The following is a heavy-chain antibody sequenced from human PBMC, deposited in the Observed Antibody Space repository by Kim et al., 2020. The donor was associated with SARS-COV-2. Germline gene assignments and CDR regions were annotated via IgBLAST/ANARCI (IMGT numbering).Heavy chain of an antibody. J-gene: IGHJ3*02. CDR1: GFTFSSYS. CDR2: ISSSSSTI. CDR3: ASLGRYYYVSSGSYAFDI. V-gene: IGHV3-48*02. Sequence: GGSLRLSCAASGFTFSSYSMNWVRQAPGKGLEWVSSISSSSSTIYYADSVKGRFTISRDNAKNSLYLQMNSLRDEDTAVYYCASLGRYYYVSSGSYAFDIWGQGTMVTVSS. D-gene: IGHD3-22*01.